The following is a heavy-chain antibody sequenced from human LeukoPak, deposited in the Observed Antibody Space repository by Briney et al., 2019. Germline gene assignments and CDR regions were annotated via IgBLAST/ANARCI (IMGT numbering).Heavy chain of an antibody. Sequence: GGSLRLSCAASGFIFRNYAMSWVRQGPGQGPEWVTAISGNDDSTYYADSVRGRFTISRDNSRNTLYLQMNSLRAEDTAIYYCAKGGSGVPRALASWGQGTLVTVSS. CDR1: GFIFRNYA. CDR3: AKGGSGVPRALAS. J-gene: IGHJ4*02. D-gene: IGHD2-15*01. V-gene: IGHV3-23*01. CDR2: ISGNDDST.